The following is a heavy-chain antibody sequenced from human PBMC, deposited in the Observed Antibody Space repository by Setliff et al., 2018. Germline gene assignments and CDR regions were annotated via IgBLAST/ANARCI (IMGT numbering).Heavy chain of an antibody. V-gene: IGHV3-72*01. CDR1: GFTFSNAW. D-gene: IGHD1-26*01. J-gene: IGHJ4*02. CDR2: ARDKGHSYTT. CDR3: ARVLTQGSWHFDY. Sequence: GGSLRLSCAASGFTFSNAWMSWVRQAPGKGLEWVGRARDKGHSYTTEYAASVKGRFTISRDDSKNSLYLQMNSLETEDTAIYYCARVLTQGSWHFDYWGQGTLVTVSS.